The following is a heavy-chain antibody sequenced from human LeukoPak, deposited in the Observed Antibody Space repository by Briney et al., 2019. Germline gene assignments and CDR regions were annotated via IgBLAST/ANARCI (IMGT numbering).Heavy chain of an antibody. V-gene: IGHV1-2*02. Sequence: GASVKVSCKASGYTFTGYYMHWVRQAPGQGLEWMGWINPNSGGTNYAQKFQGRVTMTRDTSISTAHMELSRLRSDDTAVYYCARGPLLRFLEWLLSIDYWGQGTLVTVSS. CDR1: GYTFTGYY. D-gene: IGHD3-3*01. CDR3: ARGPLLRFLEWLLSIDY. CDR2: INPNSGGT. J-gene: IGHJ4*02.